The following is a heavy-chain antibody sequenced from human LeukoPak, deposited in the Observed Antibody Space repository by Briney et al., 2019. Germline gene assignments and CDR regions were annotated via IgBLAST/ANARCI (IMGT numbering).Heavy chain of an antibody. CDR2: IYYSGTT. Sequence: SETLSLTCTVSGGSISISSDYWGWIRQPPGKGLEWIGDIYYSGTTNYNPSLKSRVTMFVDTSKNQFSLKLNSATAADTAVYYCARRLSTRSYYLDDWGQGTLVTVSS. D-gene: IGHD2/OR15-2a*01. CDR3: ARRLSTRSYYLDD. V-gene: IGHV4-39*01. CDR1: GGSISISSDY. J-gene: IGHJ4*02.